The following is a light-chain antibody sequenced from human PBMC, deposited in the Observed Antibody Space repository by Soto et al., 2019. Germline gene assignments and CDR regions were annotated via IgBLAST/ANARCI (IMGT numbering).Light chain of an antibody. J-gene: IGKJ5*01. V-gene: IGKV1-39*01. CDR2: GAS. CDR1: QSISIY. Sequence: IQLTQSPPSLSSSVGDRVTITCRASQSISIYLNWYQLKPGKAPNLLMYGASYLKSGVPTRFSGSGSGTDLTLTISSLQTEDFAIYYCQQTYTTPEITFGQGTRLEIK. CDR3: QQTYTTPEIT.